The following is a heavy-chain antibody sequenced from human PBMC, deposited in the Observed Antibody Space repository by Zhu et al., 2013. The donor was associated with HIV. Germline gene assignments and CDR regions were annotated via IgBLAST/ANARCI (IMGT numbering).Heavy chain of an antibody. D-gene: IGHD2-15*01. V-gene: IGHV1-69*06. CDR2: IIPIFGTA. CDR1: GGTFSSYA. J-gene: IGHJ4*02. CDR3: ASLGYCSGGSCYPFRY. Sequence: QVQLVQSGAEVKKPGSSVKVSCKASGGTFSSYAISWVRQAPGQGLEWMGGIIPIFGTANYAQKFQGRVTITADKSTSTAYMELSSLRSEDTAVYYCASLGYCSGGSCYPFRYWGQGTLVTVSS.